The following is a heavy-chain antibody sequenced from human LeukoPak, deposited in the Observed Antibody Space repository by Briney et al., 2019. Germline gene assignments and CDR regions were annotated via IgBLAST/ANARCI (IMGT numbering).Heavy chain of an antibody. V-gene: IGHV3-30-3*01. Sequence: GGSLRLSCAASGFTFSSYAMHWVRQAPGKGLEWVAVISYDGSNKYYADSVKGRFTISRDNSKNTLYLQMNSLRAEDTAVYYCARARHPVGHDYWGQGTLVTVSS. CDR1: GFTFSSYA. CDR3: ARARHPVGHDY. J-gene: IGHJ4*02. D-gene: IGHD1-26*01. CDR2: ISYDGSNK.